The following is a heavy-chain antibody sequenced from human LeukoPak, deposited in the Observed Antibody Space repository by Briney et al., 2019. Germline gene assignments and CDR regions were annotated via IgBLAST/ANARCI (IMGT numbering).Heavy chain of an antibody. V-gene: IGHV1-8*01. CDR2: MNPNSGNT. Sequence: GASVKVSCKASGYTFTSYDINWVRQATGQGLEWMGWMNPNSGNTGYAQKLQGRVTMTTDTSTSTAYMELRSLRSDDTAVYYCARDSDLYGMDVWGQGTTVTVSS. CDR1: GYTFTSYD. D-gene: IGHD3-10*01. J-gene: IGHJ6*02. CDR3: ARDSDLYGMDV.